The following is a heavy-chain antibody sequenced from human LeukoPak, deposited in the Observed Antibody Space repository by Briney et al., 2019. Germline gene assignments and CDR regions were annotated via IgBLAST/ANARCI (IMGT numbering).Heavy chain of an antibody. CDR3: AKDPILYDSSGYYNPYFDY. Sequence: GGSLRLSCAASGFTFSSYGMHWVRQAPDKGLEWVTFISYDGSNKYYADSVKGRFTISRDNSKNTLYLQVNSLRAEDTAVYYCAKDPILYDSSGYYNPYFDYWGQGTLVTVSS. CDR2: ISYDGSNK. CDR1: GFTFSSYG. J-gene: IGHJ4*02. V-gene: IGHV3-30*18. D-gene: IGHD3-22*01.